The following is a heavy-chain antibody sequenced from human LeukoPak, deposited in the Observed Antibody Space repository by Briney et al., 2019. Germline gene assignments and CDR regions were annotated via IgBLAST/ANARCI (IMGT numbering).Heavy chain of an antibody. CDR3: AKASRRFGELALDY. CDR1: GFTFSSYG. Sequence: PGGSLRLSCAASGFTFSSYGMHWVRQAPGKGLEWVAVISYDGSKKYYADSVKGRFTISRDNAKNSLYLQMNSLRAEDMALYYCAKASRRFGELALDYWGQGTPVTVSS. V-gene: IGHV3-30*18. J-gene: IGHJ4*02. CDR2: ISYDGSKK. D-gene: IGHD3-10*01.